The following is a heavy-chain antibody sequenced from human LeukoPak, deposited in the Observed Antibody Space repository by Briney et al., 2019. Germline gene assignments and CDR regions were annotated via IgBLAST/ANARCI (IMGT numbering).Heavy chain of an antibody. Sequence: GASVKVSCKASGYTFTGYYMHWVRQAPGQGLEWMGWINPNSGGTNYAQKFQGRVTMTRDTSISTAYMELSRLRSDDTAVYYCARVGRYCSSTSCVGWFDPWGQGTLVTVSS. V-gene: IGHV1-2*02. CDR1: GYTFTGYY. J-gene: IGHJ5*02. CDR2: INPNSGGT. CDR3: ARVGRYCSSTSCVGWFDP. D-gene: IGHD2-2*01.